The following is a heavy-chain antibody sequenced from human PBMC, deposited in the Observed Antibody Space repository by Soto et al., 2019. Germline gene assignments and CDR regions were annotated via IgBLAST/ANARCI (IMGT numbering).Heavy chain of an antibody. V-gene: IGHV1-69*01. CDR1: GCTFSSYA. D-gene: IGHD3-22*01. CDR3: ARPRSYYVSNGTDVDAFAV. CDR2: IIPIFGQA. J-gene: IGHJ3*01. Sequence: QVQLVQSGAEVKKPGSSVKVSCKASGCTFSSYAISWVRQAPGQGLEWMGGIIPIFGQANYAQKFEGRVKITADEANSTAYMEQSSLRSEATVVDYCARPRSYYVSNGTDVDAFAVWGHGTMVTVS.